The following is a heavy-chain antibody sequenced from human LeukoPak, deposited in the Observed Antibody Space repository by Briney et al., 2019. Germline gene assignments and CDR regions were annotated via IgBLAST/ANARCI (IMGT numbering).Heavy chain of an antibody. CDR3: ASATSDWYFDL. V-gene: IGHV4-31*03. CDR2: INNSGST. J-gene: IGHJ2*01. Sequence: SQTLSLTCTVSGGSITSGGYYWSWVRQHPGEGLEWIGYINNSGSTYYNPSLESRVTISVDTSKNQFSLKLSSVTAADTAVYYCASATSDWYFDLWGRGTLVTVSS. D-gene: IGHD2-15*01. CDR1: GGSITSGGYY.